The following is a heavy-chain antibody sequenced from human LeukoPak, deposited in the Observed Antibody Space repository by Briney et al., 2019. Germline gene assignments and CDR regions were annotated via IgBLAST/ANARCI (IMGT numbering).Heavy chain of an antibody. D-gene: IGHD3-22*01. Sequence: SETLSLTCTVSGGSISSYYWSWIRQPPGKGLEWIGYIYYSGSTNYNPSLKSRVTISVDTSKNQFSLRLTSVIAADTAMYYCVTTYSFGSSGYLNAFDIWGQGTMVTVSS. CDR3: VTTYSFGSSGYLNAFDI. CDR1: GGSISSYY. V-gene: IGHV4-59*08. J-gene: IGHJ3*02. CDR2: IYYSGST.